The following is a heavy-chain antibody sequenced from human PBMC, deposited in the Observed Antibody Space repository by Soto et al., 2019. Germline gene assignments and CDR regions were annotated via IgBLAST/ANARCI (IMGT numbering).Heavy chain of an antibody. CDR1: GFSLSTSGVG. CDR3: ARILSYYDSSGYPPYFDY. D-gene: IGHD3-22*01. J-gene: IGHJ4*02. Sequence: SGPPLVNPTQTLTLTCTFSGFSLSTSGVGVGWIRQPPGKALEWLALIYWDDDKRYSPSLKSRLTITKDTSKNQVVLTMTNMDPVDTATYYCARILSYYDSSGYPPYFDYWGQGTLVTVSS. CDR2: IYWDDDK. V-gene: IGHV2-5*02.